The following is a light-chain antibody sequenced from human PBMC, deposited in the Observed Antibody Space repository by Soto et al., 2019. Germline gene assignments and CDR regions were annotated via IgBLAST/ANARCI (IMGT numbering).Light chain of an antibody. CDR2: EVS. Sequence: QSALTQPASVSGSPGQSITISCTGTSSDVGGYDHVSWHQHLPGKAPKLVIYEVSNRPSGVSNRFSGSKSGNTASLTISGLQAEDEADYHCYSYTSTTAYVFGSGTKLTVL. CDR3: YSYTSTTAYV. J-gene: IGLJ1*01. CDR1: SSDVGGYDH. V-gene: IGLV2-14*01.